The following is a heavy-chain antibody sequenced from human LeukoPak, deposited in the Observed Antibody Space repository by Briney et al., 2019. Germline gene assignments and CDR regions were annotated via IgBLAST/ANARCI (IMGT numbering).Heavy chain of an antibody. J-gene: IGHJ4*02. V-gene: IGHV3-30-3*01. Sequence: PGGSLRLSCAASGFTFSTYALHWVRQAPGKGLEWVAVILFDGTKKYYADSVKGRFTISRDSSKKTLYLQMNSLRADDTAVYYCARDLEAANTYYFDYWGQGTMVTVSS. CDR2: ILFDGTKK. D-gene: IGHD6-13*01. CDR3: ARDLEAANTYYFDY. CDR1: GFTFSTYA.